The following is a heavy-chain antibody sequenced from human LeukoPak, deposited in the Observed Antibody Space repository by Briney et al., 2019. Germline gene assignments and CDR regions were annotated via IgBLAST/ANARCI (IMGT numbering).Heavy chain of an antibody. CDR1: GGTFSSYA. V-gene: IGHV1-69*13. D-gene: IGHD1-26*01. Sequence: ASVKVSCKASGGTFSSYAISWVRQAPGQGLEWMGGIIPIFGTANYAQKFQGRVTTTADESTSTAYMELSSLRSEDTAVYYCATAGSVVGATPDYWGQGTLVTVSS. CDR3: ATAGSVVGATPDY. CDR2: IIPIFGTA. J-gene: IGHJ4*02.